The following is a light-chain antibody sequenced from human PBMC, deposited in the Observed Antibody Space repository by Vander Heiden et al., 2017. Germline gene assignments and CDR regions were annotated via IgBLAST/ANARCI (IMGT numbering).Light chain of an antibody. Sequence: DIVMTQSPASLAVSLGERATINCESSQSVLYSSNNKNYLAWYQQKPGQPPKLLIYWASTRESGVPDRFSGSGSGTDFTLTISSPQAEDVAVYYCQQNNSTPYTFGQGTKLEIK. V-gene: IGKV4-1*01. CDR2: WAS. CDR3: QQNNSTPYT. CDR1: QSVLYSSNNKNY. J-gene: IGKJ2*01.